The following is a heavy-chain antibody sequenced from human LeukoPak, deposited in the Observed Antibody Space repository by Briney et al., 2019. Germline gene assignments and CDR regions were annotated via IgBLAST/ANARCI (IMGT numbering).Heavy chain of an antibody. CDR3: AREGYYYDSGGYYTWGDFDY. J-gene: IGHJ4*02. Sequence: GASVKVSCKASGYTFTSYGISWVRQAPGQGLEWMGWISAYNGNTNYAQKLQGRVTMTTDTSTSTAYMELRSLRSDDTAVYYCAREGYYYDSGGYYTWGDFDYWGQGTLVTVSS. CDR2: ISAYNGNT. CDR1: GYTFTSYG. V-gene: IGHV1-18*01. D-gene: IGHD3-22*01.